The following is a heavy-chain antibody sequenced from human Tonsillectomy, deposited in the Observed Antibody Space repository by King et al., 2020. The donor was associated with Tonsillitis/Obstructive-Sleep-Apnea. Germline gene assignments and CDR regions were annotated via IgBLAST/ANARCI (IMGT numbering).Heavy chain of an antibody. V-gene: IGHV1-46*01. CDR3: ARDDKDDRYFDY. D-gene: IGHD2-15*01. CDR1: GYTFTRYY. CDR2: INPSDGIT. J-gene: IGHJ4*02. Sequence: VQLVQSGTEVTKPGASVRVSCKAFGYTFTRYYIHWVRQAPGQGLEWMGIINPSDGITTYAQKFHGRVTMTRDTSTNTVHMELSSLTSGETAVYYCARDDKDDRYFDYWGQGTLVTVSS.